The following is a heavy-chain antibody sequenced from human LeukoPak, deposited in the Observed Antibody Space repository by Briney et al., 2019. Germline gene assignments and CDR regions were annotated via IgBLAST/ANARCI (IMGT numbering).Heavy chain of an antibody. D-gene: IGHD4-11*01. J-gene: IGHJ4*02. V-gene: IGHV3-7*05. Sequence: PGGSLILSCGAAGFSFSGYWMKWVRQAPGKGLEWGANIEQDGSEEYYVDSVKGRFTISRDNAKNSLYLQMNSLSAEDTAVYYCARGEVDSNVDYWGQGTLVTVSS. CDR1: GFSFSGYW. CDR3: ARGEVDSNVDY. CDR2: IEQDGSEE.